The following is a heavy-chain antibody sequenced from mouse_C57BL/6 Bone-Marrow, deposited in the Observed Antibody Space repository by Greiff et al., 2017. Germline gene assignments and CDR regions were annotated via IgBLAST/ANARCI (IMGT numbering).Heavy chain of an antibody. CDR1: GFNIKDYY. Sequence: EVKLQQSGAELVKPGASVKLSCTASGFNIKDYYMHWVKQRTEQGLEWIGRIDPEDGETKYAPKFPGKATITADTSSNTAYLQLSSLTSEDTAVYYCARESQAYYSNYEDDYWGQGTTLTVSS. D-gene: IGHD2-5*01. V-gene: IGHV14-2*01. J-gene: IGHJ2*01. CDR2: IDPEDGET. CDR3: ARESQAYYSNYEDDY.